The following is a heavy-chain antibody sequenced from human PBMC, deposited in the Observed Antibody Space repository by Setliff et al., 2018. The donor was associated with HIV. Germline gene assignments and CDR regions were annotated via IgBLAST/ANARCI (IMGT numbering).Heavy chain of an antibody. V-gene: IGHV4-4*02. CDR2: IYHSGTT. CDR3: ARLHTDYGSWYFDR. J-gene: IGHJ5*02. CDR1: GVSISDNNY. Sequence: KPSETLSLTCDVSGVSISDNNYWNWVRQPPGKGLEWIGEIYHSGTTNYNPSLKSRVTISVDKSKKRFSLKLTSVTAADTAVYYCARLHTDYGSWYFDRWGQGILVTVSS. D-gene: IGHD3-10*01.